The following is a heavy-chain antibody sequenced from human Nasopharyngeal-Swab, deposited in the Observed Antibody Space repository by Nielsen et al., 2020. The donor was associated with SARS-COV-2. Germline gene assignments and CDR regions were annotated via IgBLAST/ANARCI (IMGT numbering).Heavy chain of an antibody. Sequence: GESLKISCAAPGFTFSSYGMHWVRQAPGKGLEWVAVISYDGSNKYYADSVKGRFIFFRDNSKNTLYLQMNSLRTEDTAVYYCARDRGGGYNSDYLDYWGQGTLVTVSS. V-gene: IGHV3-30*03. CDR2: ISYDGSNK. J-gene: IGHJ4*02. CDR3: ARDRGGGYNSDYLDY. CDR1: GFTFSSYG. D-gene: IGHD5-24*01.